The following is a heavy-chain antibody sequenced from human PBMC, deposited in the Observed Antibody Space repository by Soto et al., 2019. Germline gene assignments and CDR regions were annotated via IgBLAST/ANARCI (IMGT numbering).Heavy chain of an antibody. CDR1: GYTFTSYA. D-gene: IGHD2-21*02. J-gene: IGHJ4*02. CDR3: ARSIVVVTALDY. CDR2: INAGNGNT. V-gene: IGHV1-3*05. Sequence: QVQLVQSGAEEKKPGASVKVSLKASGYTFTSYAMHWVRQAPGQRLEWMGWINAGNGNTKYSQKFQGRVTITRDTSASTAYMELSSLRSEDTAVYYCARSIVVVTALDYWGQGTLVTVSS.